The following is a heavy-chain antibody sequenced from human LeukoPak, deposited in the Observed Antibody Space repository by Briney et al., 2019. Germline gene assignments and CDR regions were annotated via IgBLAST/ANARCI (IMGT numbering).Heavy chain of an antibody. D-gene: IGHD6-19*01. Sequence: PGGSLRLSCAASGFTFSSYGMHWVRQAPRKGLEWVAVIWYDGSNKYYADSVKGRFTISRDNSKNTLYLQMNSLRAEDTAVYYCARGNGSGWYLDYWGQGTLVTVSS. V-gene: IGHV3-33*01. CDR1: GFTFSSYG. J-gene: IGHJ4*02. CDR3: ARGNGSGWYLDY. CDR2: IWYDGSNK.